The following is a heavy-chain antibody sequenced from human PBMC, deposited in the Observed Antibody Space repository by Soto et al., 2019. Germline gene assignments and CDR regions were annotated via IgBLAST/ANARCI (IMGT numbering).Heavy chain of an antibody. V-gene: IGHV3-30*18. D-gene: IGHD6-19*01. CDR3: AKDRGWLAERYYYGMDV. Sequence: QVPLVESGGGMVQPGRSLRLSCAASGFTFSSYGMHWVRQAPGKGLEWVAVISYDGSNKYYADSVKGRFTISRDNSKNTLYLQMNSLRAEDTAVYYCAKDRGWLAERYYYGMDVWGQGTTVTVSS. CDR1: GFTFSSYG. CDR2: ISYDGSNK. J-gene: IGHJ6*02.